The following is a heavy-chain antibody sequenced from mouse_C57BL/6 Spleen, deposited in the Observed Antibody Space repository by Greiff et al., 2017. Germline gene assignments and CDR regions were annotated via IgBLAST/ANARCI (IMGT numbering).Heavy chain of an antibody. D-gene: IGHD1-3*01. CDR2: IRNKANGYTT. CDR1: GFTFTDYY. Sequence: DVKLVESGGGLVQPGGSLSLSCAASGFTFTDYYMSWVRQPPGKALEWLGFIRNKANGYTTEYSASVKGRFTISRDNSQSILYLQMNALRAEDSATYDCARYYKYYFDYWGQGTTLTVSS. J-gene: IGHJ2*01. V-gene: IGHV7-3*01. CDR3: ARYYKYYFDY.